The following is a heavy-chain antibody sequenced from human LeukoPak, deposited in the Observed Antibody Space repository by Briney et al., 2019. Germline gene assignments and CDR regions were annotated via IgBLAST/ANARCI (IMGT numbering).Heavy chain of an antibody. J-gene: IGHJ4*02. Sequence: GGSLRLSCAASGFTFSSYAMSWVRQAPGKGLEWVSAISGSGGSTYYADSVKGRFTTSRDNSKNTLYLQMNSLRAEDTAVYYCAKDTGPYCSGGSCYDGYWGQGTLVTVSS. CDR2: ISGSGGST. D-gene: IGHD2-15*01. CDR1: GFTFSSYA. CDR3: AKDTGPYCSGGSCYDGY. V-gene: IGHV3-23*01.